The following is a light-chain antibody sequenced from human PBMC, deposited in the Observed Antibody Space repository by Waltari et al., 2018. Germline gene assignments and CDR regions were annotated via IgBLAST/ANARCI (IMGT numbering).Light chain of an antibody. V-gene: IGLV3-1*01. J-gene: IGLJ1*01. CDR2: YDS. Sequence: SYDLTQPPSVSVSPGQTAIIPCSGHKLGDKSVCGYQQNPGQSPVLIIYYDSKRPSGIPERFSGSNSGNTATLTISGTQAMDEADYYCQAWDRDTYVFGAGTKVTVL. CDR3: QAWDRDTYV. CDR1: KLGDKS.